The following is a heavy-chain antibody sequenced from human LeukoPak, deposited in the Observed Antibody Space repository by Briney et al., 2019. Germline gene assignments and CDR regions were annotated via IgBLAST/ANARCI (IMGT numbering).Heavy chain of an antibody. CDR3: ARRIVGATRTYNWFDP. Sequence: GESLKISCKGSGYSFTSYWIGWVRQMPGKGLEWMGIIYPGDSDTRYSPSFQGQVTISADKSISTAYLQWSSLKASDTAMYYCARRIVGATRTYNWFDPWGQGTLVTVSS. V-gene: IGHV5-51*01. D-gene: IGHD1-26*01. CDR2: IYPGDSDT. CDR1: GYSFTSYW. J-gene: IGHJ5*02.